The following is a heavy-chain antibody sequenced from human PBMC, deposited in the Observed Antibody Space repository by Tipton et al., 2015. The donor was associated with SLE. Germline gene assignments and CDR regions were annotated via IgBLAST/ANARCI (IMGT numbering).Heavy chain of an antibody. V-gene: IGHV4-34*01. CDR2: INHSGST. Sequence: TLSLTCVVYGGSFSDYSWSWIRQSPGKGLEWIGEINHSGSTNYNPPLKSRVTMSVDTSKTQFSLKLSSLTAADTAIYYCARVVTVLATHYYEMDVWGQGTTVTVSS. J-gene: IGHJ6*02. CDR3: ARVVTVLATHYYEMDV. CDR1: GGSFSDYS. D-gene: IGHD2-21*02.